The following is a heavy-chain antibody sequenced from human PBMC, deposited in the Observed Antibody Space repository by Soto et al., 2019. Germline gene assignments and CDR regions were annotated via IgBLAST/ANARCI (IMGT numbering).Heavy chain of an antibody. D-gene: IGHD6-6*01. CDR3: ARIQLGSDAFDI. CDR2: ISSSSSYI. Sequence: GGSLRLSCAASGFTFSSYSMNWVRQAPGKGLEWVSSISSSSSYIYYADLVKGRFTISRDNAKNSLYLQMNSLRAEDTAVYYCARIQLGSDAFDIWGQGTMVTVSS. V-gene: IGHV3-21*01. J-gene: IGHJ3*02. CDR1: GFTFSSYS.